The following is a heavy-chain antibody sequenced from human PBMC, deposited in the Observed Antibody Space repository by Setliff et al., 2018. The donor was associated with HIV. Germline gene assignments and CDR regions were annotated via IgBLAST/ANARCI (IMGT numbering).Heavy chain of an antibody. V-gene: IGHV4-38-2*02. CDR1: GYSIISGYY. Sequence: TLSLTCTVSGYSIISGYYWGFIRQPPGKGLEWIGSIFHSGTTYYNPSLKSRVTISVDTSKNQISLRLNSLTAADTAVYYCARGTTLNVVPDAFDIWGQGTMVTVSS. CDR2: IFHSGTT. D-gene: IGHD4-17*01. CDR3: ARGTTLNVVPDAFDI. J-gene: IGHJ3*02.